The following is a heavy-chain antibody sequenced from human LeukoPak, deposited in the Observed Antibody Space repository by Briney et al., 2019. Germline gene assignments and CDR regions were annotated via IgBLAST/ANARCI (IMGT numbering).Heavy chain of an antibody. J-gene: IGHJ5*02. D-gene: IGHD3-10*01. Sequence: SETLSLTCAVYGGSLSGYSWSWIRQPPEKGLEWIWEIHHSGSSNYNTSLKRRLITSVDTFKNQFSLRLSSVTAADTAVYYCGRQGASYYGSGSLAFDTWGQGILVTVSS. CDR2: IHHSGSS. CDR3: GRQGASYYGSGSLAFDT. V-gene: IGHV4-34*01. CDR1: GGSLSGYS.